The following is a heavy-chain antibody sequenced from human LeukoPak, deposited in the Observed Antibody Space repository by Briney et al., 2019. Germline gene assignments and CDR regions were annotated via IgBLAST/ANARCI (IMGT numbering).Heavy chain of an antibody. CDR3: ARDIGARRLDY. Sequence: SETLSLTCAVYGGSFSDDYWSWIRQPPGKGLEWIGEINHSGHTSYNPSLKSRVTISIDTSKNQFSLKVRSVTAADTAVYYCARDIGARRLDYWGQGNLVTVSS. V-gene: IGHV4-34*01. D-gene: IGHD5-12*01. CDR2: INHSGHT. J-gene: IGHJ4*02. CDR1: GGSFSDDY.